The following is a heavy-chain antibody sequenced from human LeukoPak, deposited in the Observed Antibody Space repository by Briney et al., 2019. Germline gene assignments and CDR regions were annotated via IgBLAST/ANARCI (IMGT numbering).Heavy chain of an antibody. CDR3: ARWRKDLWSPKRATHYYDSSGHTYYFDY. D-gene: IGHD3-22*01. V-gene: IGHV3-7*01. CDR2: IKQDGSEK. Sequence: GGSLRLSCAASGLTFSSYWMSWVRQAPGKGLEWVANIKQDGSEKYYVDSVKGRFTISRDNAKNSLYLQMNSLRVEDTAVYYCARWRKDLWSPKRATHYYDSSGHTYYFDYWGQGTLVTVSS. CDR1: GLTFSSYW. J-gene: IGHJ4*02.